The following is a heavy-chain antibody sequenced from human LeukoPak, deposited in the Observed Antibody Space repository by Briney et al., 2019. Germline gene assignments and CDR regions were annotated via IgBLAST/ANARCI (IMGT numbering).Heavy chain of an antibody. J-gene: IGHJ4*02. CDR3: ARIPIAAAGDYYFDY. V-gene: IGHV4-39*01. Sequence: SETLSLTCTVSGGSIRSRNYYWGWIRQPPGKGLEWIGTIYYSGSTYYNPSLTSRVTISVDTSKNQFSLKLNSVTAADTAVCYCARIPIAAAGDYYFDYWGQGTLVSVSS. CDR1: GGSIRSRNYY. D-gene: IGHD6-13*01. CDR2: IYYSGST.